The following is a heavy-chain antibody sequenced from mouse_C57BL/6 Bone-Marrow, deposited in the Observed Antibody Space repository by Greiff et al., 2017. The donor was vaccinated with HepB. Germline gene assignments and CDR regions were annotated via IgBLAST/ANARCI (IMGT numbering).Heavy chain of an antibody. D-gene: IGHD4-1*01. CDR2: IYPGSGNT. CDR3: ARRENWEEEVYFDD. J-gene: IGHJ2*01. CDR1: GYTFTDYY. V-gene: IGHV1-76*01. Sequence: QVQLQQSGAELVRPGASVKLSCKASGYTFTDYYINWAKQRPGQGLEWIARIYPGSGNTYYNEKFKGKATLTAEKSSSTAYMQLSSLTSEDSAVDFCARRENWEEEVYFDDWGQGTTLTGSS.